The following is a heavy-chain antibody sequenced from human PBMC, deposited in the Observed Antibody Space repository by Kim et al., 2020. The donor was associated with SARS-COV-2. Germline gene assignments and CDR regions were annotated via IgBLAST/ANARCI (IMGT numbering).Heavy chain of an antibody. V-gene: IGHV1-2*02. J-gene: IGHJ4*02. CDR3: ARDEVGATTAQPDY. CDR2: ISPRSGGA. D-gene: IGHD1-26*01. Sequence: GQGPEWMGWISPRSGGAQYAPKFQGRVTMTRDTSINTAYMELNRLTFDDTAVYYCARDEVGATTAQPDYWGQGTLVTVSS.